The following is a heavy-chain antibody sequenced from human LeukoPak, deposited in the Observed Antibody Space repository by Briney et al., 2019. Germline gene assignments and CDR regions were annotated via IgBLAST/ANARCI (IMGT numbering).Heavy chain of an antibody. CDR3: ARAPVIFGSGTQDAFDI. CDR2: INSDGSST. J-gene: IGHJ3*02. CDR1: GFTFSSYW. D-gene: IGHD3-10*01. Sequence: GGSLRLSCAASGFTFSSYWMHWVRQAPGKGLVWVSRINSDGSSTSYADSVKGRFTISRDNAKNTLYLQMNSLRAEDTAVYYCARAPVIFGSGTQDAFDIWGQGTMVTVSS. V-gene: IGHV3-74*01.